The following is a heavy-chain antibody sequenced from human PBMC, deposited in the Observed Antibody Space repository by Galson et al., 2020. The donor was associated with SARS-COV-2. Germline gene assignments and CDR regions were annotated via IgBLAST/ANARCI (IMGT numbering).Heavy chain of an antibody. Sequence: GESLKISCAASGFTFSSYAMSWVRQAPGKGLEWVSAISGSGGSTYYADSVKGRFTISRDNSKNTLYLQMNSLRAEDTAVYYCAKRFGVDYDFWSGGNDYWGQGTLVTVSS. J-gene: IGHJ4*02. V-gene: IGHV3-23*01. CDR3: AKRFGVDYDFWSGGNDY. D-gene: IGHD3-3*01. CDR1: GFTFSSYA. CDR2: ISGSGGST.